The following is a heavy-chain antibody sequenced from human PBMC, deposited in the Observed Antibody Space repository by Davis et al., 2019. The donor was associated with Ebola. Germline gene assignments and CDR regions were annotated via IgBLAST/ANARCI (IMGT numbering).Heavy chain of an antibody. Sequence: LSLTCAASGFTFSSYGMHWVRQAPGKGLEWVAVISYDGSNKYYADSVKGRFTISRDNSKNTLYLQMNSLRAEDTAVYYCAKEGYDILTGFEFDPWGQGTLVTVSS. D-gene: IGHD3-9*01. CDR2: ISYDGSNK. CDR1: GFTFSSYG. CDR3: AKEGYDILTGFEFDP. J-gene: IGHJ5*02. V-gene: IGHV3-30*18.